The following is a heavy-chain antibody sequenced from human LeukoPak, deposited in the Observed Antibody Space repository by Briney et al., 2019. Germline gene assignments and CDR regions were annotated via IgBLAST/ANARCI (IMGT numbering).Heavy chain of an antibody. Sequence: GGSLSLSCAASGFTFSSYGMHWVRQAPGKGLEWVALISYDGTNKYYADSVKGRFTISRDNSKNTLYLQMNSLRAEDTAVYYCAKEDYRAAAAWGQGTLVTVSS. CDR3: AKEDYRAAAA. D-gene: IGHD6-13*01. J-gene: IGHJ5*02. V-gene: IGHV3-30*18. CDR2: ISYDGTNK. CDR1: GFTFSSYG.